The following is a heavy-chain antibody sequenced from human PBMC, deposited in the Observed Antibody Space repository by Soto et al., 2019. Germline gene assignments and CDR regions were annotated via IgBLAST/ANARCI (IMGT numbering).Heavy chain of an antibody. D-gene: IGHD2-21*02. V-gene: IGHV4-39*01. CDR2: IYYSGST. CDR3: ARHLRGGDGFLDY. J-gene: IGHJ4*02. CDR1: GGSISSSSYY. Sequence: QLQLQESGPGLVKPSETLSLTCTVSGGSISSSSYYWGWIRQPPGKGLEWIGSIYYSGSTYYNPSLKSRVTISVDTSKNQFSLKLSSVTAADTAVYYCARHLRGGDGFLDYWGQGTLVTVSS.